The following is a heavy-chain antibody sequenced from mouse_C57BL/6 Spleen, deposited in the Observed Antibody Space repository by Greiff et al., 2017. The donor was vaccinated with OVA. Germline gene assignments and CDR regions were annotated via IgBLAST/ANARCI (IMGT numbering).Heavy chain of an antibody. CDR3: ARRDGYSYYYAMDY. D-gene: IGHD2-3*01. Sequence: VQLQQSGPELVKPGASVKISCKASGYTFTDYYMNWVKQSHGKSLEWIGDINPNNGGTSYNQKFKGKATLTVDKSSSTAYMELRSLTSEDSAVYYCARRDGYSYYYAMDYWGQGTSVTVSS. V-gene: IGHV1-26*01. CDR2: INPNNGGT. J-gene: IGHJ4*01. CDR1: GYTFTDYY.